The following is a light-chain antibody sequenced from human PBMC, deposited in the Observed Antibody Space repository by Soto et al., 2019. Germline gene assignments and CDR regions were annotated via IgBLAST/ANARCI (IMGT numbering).Light chain of an antibody. CDR3: GAWDDSLHGVV. V-gene: IGLV1-44*01. CDR2: SDN. J-gene: IGLJ2*01. Sequence: QSVLTQPPSASGTPGQRVTISCSGSSSNIGSRTVNWYQQLPGTAHKLLIYSDNQRPSGVPDRFFGSTSGTSASLANYRLHSDDEADYYCGAWDDSLHGVVFGGGTKLTVL. CDR1: SSNIGSRT.